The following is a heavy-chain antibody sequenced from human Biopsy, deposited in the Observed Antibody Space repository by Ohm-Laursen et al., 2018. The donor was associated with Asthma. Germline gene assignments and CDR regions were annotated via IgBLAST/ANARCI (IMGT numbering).Heavy chain of an antibody. J-gene: IGHJ5*02. CDR2: IHHCGTS. Sequence: TLSLTCTVSGDSITSGGCCWNWIRQHPGKGLEWIGYIHHCGTSYFNPSLKSRVSFSRDTSKNQFSLRLSSVTAADTAVYYCARASVAASSNWFDPWGQGTLVTVSS. CDR1: GDSITSGGCC. D-gene: IGHD6-19*01. V-gene: IGHV4-31*03. CDR3: ARASVAASSNWFDP.